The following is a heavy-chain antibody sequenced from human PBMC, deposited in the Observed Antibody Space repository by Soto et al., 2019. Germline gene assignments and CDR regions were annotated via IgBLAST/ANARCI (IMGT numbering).Heavy chain of an antibody. D-gene: IGHD4-17*01. J-gene: IGHJ4*02. V-gene: IGHV3-21*01. Sequence: GGSLRLSCAASGFTFSSYSMNWVRQAPGKGLEWVSSISSSSSYIYYADSVKGRFTISRDNAKNSLYLQMNSLRAEDTAVYYCARFGDHRNIDYWGQGTLVTVSS. CDR2: ISSSSSYI. CDR1: GFTFSSYS. CDR3: ARFGDHRNIDY.